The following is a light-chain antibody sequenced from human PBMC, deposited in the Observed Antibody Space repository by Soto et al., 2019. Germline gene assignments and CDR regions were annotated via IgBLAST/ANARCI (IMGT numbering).Light chain of an antibody. V-gene: IGKV3-20*01. Sequence: ENVLTQSPGTLSLSPGERATLSCRASQSVSSSFLAWYQQKGGQAPRLLIYGASSRATGIPDRFSGSGSGTDFTLTISSLEPEDFAVYYCHQYGSSPSTFGQGTKVDIK. CDR2: GAS. J-gene: IGKJ1*01. CDR1: QSVSSSF. CDR3: HQYGSSPST.